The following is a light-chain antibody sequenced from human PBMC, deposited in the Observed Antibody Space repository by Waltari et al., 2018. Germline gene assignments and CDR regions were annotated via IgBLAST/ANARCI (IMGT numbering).Light chain of an antibody. CDR2: KVS. V-gene: IGKV2-30*02. CDR3: MQGTHWPPWT. Sequence: DVVMTQSPLSLPVTLGQPASISCKSSQSLVHSDGKTYLNWFQQRPGQSPRRLIYKVSNRDSGVPDRVSGSGSGTDVTLKISRVEAEDVGVYYCMQGTHWPPWTFGQGTKVEIK. J-gene: IGKJ1*01. CDR1: QSLVHSDGKTY.